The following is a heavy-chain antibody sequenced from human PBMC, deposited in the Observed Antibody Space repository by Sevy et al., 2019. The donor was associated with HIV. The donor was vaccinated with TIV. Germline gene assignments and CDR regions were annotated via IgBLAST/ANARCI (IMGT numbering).Heavy chain of an antibody. CDR3: ARLSGYSSSWSYFDY. J-gene: IGHJ4*02. Sequence: GGSLRLSCAASGFTFSSYSMNWVRQAPGKGLEWVSYISSSTIYYADSVKGRFTISRDNAKNSLYLQMNSPRAEDTAVYYCARLSGYSSSWSYFDYWGQGTLVTVSS. V-gene: IGHV3-48*01. D-gene: IGHD6-13*01. CDR2: ISSSTI. CDR1: GFTFSSYS.